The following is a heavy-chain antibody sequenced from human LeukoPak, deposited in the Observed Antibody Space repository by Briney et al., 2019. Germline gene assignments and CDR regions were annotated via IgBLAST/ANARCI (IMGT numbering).Heavy chain of an antibody. D-gene: IGHD3-3*01. Sequence: PSETLSLTCAVYGGSFSGYYWSWIRQPPGKGLEWIGEINHSGSTNYNPSLKSRVTISVDTSKNQFSLKLSSVTAADTAVYYCARGDLPDRQVGYWGQGTLVTVSS. CDR2: INHSGST. CDR1: GGSFSGYY. CDR3: ARGDLPDRQVGY. J-gene: IGHJ4*02. V-gene: IGHV4-34*01.